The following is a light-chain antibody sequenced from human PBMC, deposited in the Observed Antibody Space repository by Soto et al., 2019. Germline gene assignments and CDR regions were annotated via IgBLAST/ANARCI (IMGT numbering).Light chain of an antibody. Sequence: QSVLTQPASVSGSPGQSITISCTGTSNDVGGYNYVSWYQQHPGKAPKLMIYEVSNRPSGISNRFSGSKSGNTASLTISGXXXXXXXDYYCSSYTSSSTRVFGGGTKLTV. V-gene: IGLV2-14*01. CDR1: SNDVGGYNY. CDR3: SSYTSSSTRV. CDR2: EVS. J-gene: IGLJ3*02.